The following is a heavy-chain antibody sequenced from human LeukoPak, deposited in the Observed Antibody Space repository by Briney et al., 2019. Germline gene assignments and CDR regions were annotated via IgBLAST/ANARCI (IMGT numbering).Heavy chain of an antibody. D-gene: IGHD2-15*01. V-gene: IGHV1-69*04. CDR3: ARPKYCSGGSCYSGFAYYYYGMDV. Sequence: SVKVSCKASGGTFSSYAISWVRQAPGQGLEWMGRIIPILGIANYAQKFQGRVTITADKSTSTAYMELSSLRSEDTAVYYCARPKYCSGGSCYSGFAYYYYGMDVWGQGTTVTVSS. CDR1: GGTFSSYA. CDR2: IIPILGIA. J-gene: IGHJ6*02.